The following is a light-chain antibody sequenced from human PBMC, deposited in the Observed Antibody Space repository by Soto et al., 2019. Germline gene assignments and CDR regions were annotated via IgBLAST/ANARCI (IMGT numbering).Light chain of an antibody. CDR2: GAS. CDR1: QSVTTY. V-gene: IGKV3-11*01. Sequence: EIVLTQSPATLSLSPGERATLSCRASQSVTTYLAWYQQKPGQAPRLLIYGASNRATGIPARFSGSGSGTDFTLTISSLEPEDFAVYYCHQRYNSPSTFGPGTKVDVK. J-gene: IGKJ3*01. CDR3: HQRYNSPST.